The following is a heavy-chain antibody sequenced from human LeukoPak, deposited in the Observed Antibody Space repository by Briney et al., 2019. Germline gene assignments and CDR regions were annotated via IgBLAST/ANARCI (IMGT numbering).Heavy chain of an antibody. Sequence: GGSLRLSCAASGFTVSSNYMSWVRQAPGKGLEWVSVIYSGGSTYYADSVKGRFAVSRDNAKNEMYLQMNSLRAEDTAVYFCARGAGYCTSTSCHLWSDYWGQGTLVTVSS. J-gene: IGHJ4*02. CDR3: ARGAGYCTSTSCHLWSDY. D-gene: IGHD2-2*01. V-gene: IGHV3-53*01. CDR2: IYSGGST. CDR1: GFTVSSNY.